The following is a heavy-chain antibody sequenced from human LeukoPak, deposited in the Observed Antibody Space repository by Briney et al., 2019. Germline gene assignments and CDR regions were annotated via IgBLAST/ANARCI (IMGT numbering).Heavy chain of an antibody. CDR2: VYYSGNT. CDR1: GGSISSRTYY. J-gene: IGHJ6*03. V-gene: IGHV4-39*07. Sequence: SETLSLTCTVSGGSISSRTYYWGWIRQPPGKGLEWIGSVYYSGNTYYNPSLKSRVTISVDTSKNQFSLKLSSVTAADTAVYYCARVGYGMGMDVWGKGTTVTVSS. D-gene: IGHD2-15*01. CDR3: ARVGYGMGMDV.